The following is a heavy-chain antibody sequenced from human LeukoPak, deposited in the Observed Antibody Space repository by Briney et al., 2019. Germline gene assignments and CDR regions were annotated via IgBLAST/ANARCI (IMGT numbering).Heavy chain of an antibody. J-gene: IGHJ6*04. CDR1: GGSISSYY. V-gene: IGHV4-59*01. D-gene: IGHD3-10*01. CDR3: ANGSGSPLWYGMDV. Sequence: SETLSLTCTVSGGSISSYYWSWIRQPPGKGLEWIGYIYYSGSTNYNPSLKSRVTISVDTSKNQFPLKLSSVTAADTAVYYCANGSGSPLWYGMDVWGKGTTVTVSS. CDR2: IYYSGST.